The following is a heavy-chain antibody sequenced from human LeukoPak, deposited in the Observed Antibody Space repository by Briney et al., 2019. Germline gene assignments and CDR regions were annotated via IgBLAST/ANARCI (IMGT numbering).Heavy chain of an antibody. CDR3: AKEEVISGNHGVYFDY. J-gene: IGHJ4*02. V-gene: IGHV3-30*02. CDR1: GFTFRSYG. D-gene: IGHD3-22*01. Sequence: GGSLRLSCTASGFTFRSYGMHWVRQAPGKGLEWVAFIRYDGNSNYYADSVKGRFTISRDNSRSTLYLQMNSLRAEDTAVYYCAKEEVISGNHGVYFDYWGQGTLVTVSS. CDR2: IRYDGNSN.